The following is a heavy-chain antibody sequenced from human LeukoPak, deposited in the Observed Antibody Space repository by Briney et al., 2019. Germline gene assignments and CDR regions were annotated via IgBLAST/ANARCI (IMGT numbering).Heavy chain of an antibody. V-gene: IGHV3-74*01. D-gene: IGHD1-26*01. CDR3: ARAPGRFDAFDM. CDR1: GFTFSDYW. J-gene: IGHJ3*02. Sequence: GGSLRLSCIASGFTFSDYWMHWVRQAPGKGPVWVSRIISDGSSVSYVDSVKGRFTISRDNSKNTLYFQMNSLRVEDTAVYYCARAPGRFDAFDMWGQGTMVTVSS. CDR2: IISDGSSV.